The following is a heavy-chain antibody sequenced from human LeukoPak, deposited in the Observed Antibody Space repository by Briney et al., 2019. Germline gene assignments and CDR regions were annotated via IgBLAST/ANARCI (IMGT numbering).Heavy chain of an antibody. Sequence: ASVKVSCKASGGTFSSYTISWVRQAPGQGLEWLGRIIPILGIANYAQKFQGRVTITADESTSTAYMELSSLRSEDTAVYYCARIGDSSGYKYYYYYYMDVWGKGTTVTVSS. D-gene: IGHD3-22*01. V-gene: IGHV1-69*02. J-gene: IGHJ6*03. CDR2: IIPILGIA. CDR3: ARIGDSSGYKYYYYYYMDV. CDR1: GGTFSSYT.